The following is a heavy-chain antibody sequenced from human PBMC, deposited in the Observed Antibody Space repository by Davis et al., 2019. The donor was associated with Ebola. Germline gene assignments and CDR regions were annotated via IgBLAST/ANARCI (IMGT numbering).Heavy chain of an antibody. CDR2: IIPILGIA. D-gene: IGHD5-24*01. V-gene: IGHV1-69*04. J-gene: IGHJ6*02. CDR1: GGTFSSYA. CDR3: ARPTKDYYYYYGMDV. Sequence: SVKVSCKASGGTFSSYAISWVRQAPGQGLEWMGRIIPILGIANYAQKFQGRVTITADKSTSTAYMELSSLRSEDTAVYYCARPTKDYYYYYGMDVWGQGTTVTVSS.